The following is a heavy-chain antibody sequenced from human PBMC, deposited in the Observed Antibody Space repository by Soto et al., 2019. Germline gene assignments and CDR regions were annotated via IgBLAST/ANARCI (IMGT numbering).Heavy chain of an antibody. J-gene: IGHJ6*02. CDR1: GFTFSSSA. CDR3: AKVRGDSSGYYYGGYGMDV. CDR2: ISGSGGTT. D-gene: IGHD3-22*01. Sequence: PGGSLRLSCAASGFTFSSSAMSWVRQAPGKGLVWVSGISGSGGTTYHADSVKGRFTISRDNSKNTLYLQMISLRAEDTAVYYCAKVRGDSSGYYYGGYGMDVWGQGTTVTVS. V-gene: IGHV3-23*01.